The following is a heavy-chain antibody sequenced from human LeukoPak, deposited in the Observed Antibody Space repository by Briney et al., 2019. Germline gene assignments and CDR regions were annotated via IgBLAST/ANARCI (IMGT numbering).Heavy chain of an antibody. CDR2: ISSSSSYI. CDR3: ARDLGSSTPYYMDV. Sequence: GGSLRLSCAASGFTFSSYSMNWVRQAPGKGLEWVSSISSSSSYIYYADSVKGRFTISRDNAKNSLYLQMNSLRAEDTAVYYCARDLGSSTPYYMDVWGKGTTVTVSS. D-gene: IGHD6-13*01. CDR1: GFTFSSYS. V-gene: IGHV3-21*01. J-gene: IGHJ6*03.